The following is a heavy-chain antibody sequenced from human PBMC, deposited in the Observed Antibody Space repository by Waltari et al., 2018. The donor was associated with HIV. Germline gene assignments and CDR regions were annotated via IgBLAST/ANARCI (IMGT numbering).Heavy chain of an antibody. CDR3: TKSDWFDP. CDR1: GFTFRDYW. V-gene: IGHV3-74*01. Sequence: EVQLVESGGGLVQPGGSLRLSCAASGFTFRDYWMHWVRQAPGKGLEWVPRIKNDGSRTIYADSVECRFTVSRDNAKNTLYLQMNSLTPADTAVYYCTKSDWFDPWGQGTLVTVSS. J-gene: IGHJ5*02. CDR2: IKNDGSRT.